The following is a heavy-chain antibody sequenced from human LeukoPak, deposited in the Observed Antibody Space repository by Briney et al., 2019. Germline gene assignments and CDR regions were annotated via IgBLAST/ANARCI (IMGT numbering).Heavy chain of an antibody. Sequence: ASVKVSCKASGGTLSSYAISWVRQAPGQGLEWMGRIIPILGIANYAQKFQGRVTITADKSTSTAYMELSSLRSDDTAVYYCASPRGKRWDGGSCYSCYYYGMDVWGQGTTVTVSS. CDR2: IIPILGIA. CDR3: ASPRGKRWDGGSCYSCYYYGMDV. D-gene: IGHD2-15*01. J-gene: IGHJ6*02. V-gene: IGHV1-69*04. CDR1: GGTLSSYA.